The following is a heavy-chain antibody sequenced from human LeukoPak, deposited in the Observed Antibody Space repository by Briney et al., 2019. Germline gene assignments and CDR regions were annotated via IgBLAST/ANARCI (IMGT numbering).Heavy chain of an antibody. CDR3: ARSYSSSCYFLYGY. J-gene: IGHJ4*02. V-gene: IGHV1-18*01. Sequence: GASVKVSCKASGYTFTSYGISWVRQAPGQGLEWMGWISAYNGNTNYAQKLQGRVTMTTDTSTSTAYMELRSLRSDDTAVYYCARSYSSSCYFLYGYWGQGTLVTVSS. D-gene: IGHD6-13*01. CDR2: ISAYNGNT. CDR1: GYTFTSYG.